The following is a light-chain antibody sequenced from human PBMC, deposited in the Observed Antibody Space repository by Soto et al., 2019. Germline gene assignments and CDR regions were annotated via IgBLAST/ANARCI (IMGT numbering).Light chain of an antibody. CDR2: KSS. Sequence: DIQMTQSPSTLSAYVGDRVTITCRASQSISSWLAWYQQKPGKAPKLLLYKSSSLESGVTTRLSDSGSGTEFTLSISILQPDDFATYYCQQYNSYPLTFGGGTKVEIK. J-gene: IGKJ4*01. CDR3: QQYNSYPLT. V-gene: IGKV1-5*03. CDR1: QSISSW.